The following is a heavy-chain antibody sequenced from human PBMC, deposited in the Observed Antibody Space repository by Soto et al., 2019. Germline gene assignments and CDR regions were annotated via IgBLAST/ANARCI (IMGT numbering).Heavy chain of an antibody. CDR2: ISSSGSTI. CDR3: ASDRTAIYYFWSGSGRGGDV. V-gene: IGHV3-48*03. Sequence: GGSLRLSCAASGFTFSSYEMNWVRQAPGKGLEWVSYISSSGSTIYYADSVKGRFTISRDNAKNSLYLQMNSLRAEETPVYYCASDRTAIYYFWSGSGRGGDVWGKGTTVTVSS. D-gene: IGHD3-3*01. J-gene: IGHJ6*04. CDR1: GFTFSSYE.